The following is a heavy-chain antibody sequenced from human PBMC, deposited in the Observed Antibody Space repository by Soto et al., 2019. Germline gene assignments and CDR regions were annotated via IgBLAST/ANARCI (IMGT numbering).Heavy chain of an antibody. CDR3: IRTYDYIWGSYRGSDY. D-gene: IGHD3-16*02. Sequence: GGSLRLSCTASGFTFGDYAMSWFRQAPGKGLEWVGFIRSKAYGGTTEYAASVKGRFTISRDDSKSIAYLQMNSLKTEDTAVYYCIRTYDYIWGSYRGSDYWGQGTLVTVSS. J-gene: IGHJ4*02. V-gene: IGHV3-49*03. CDR2: IRSKAYGGTT. CDR1: GFTFGDYA.